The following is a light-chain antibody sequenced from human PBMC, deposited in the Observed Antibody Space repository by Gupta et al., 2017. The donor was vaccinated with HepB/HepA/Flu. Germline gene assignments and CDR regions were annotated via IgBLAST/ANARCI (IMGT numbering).Light chain of an antibody. Sequence: DIQMTQSPSSLSPSVGNRVTITCPASQSISSYLNWYQQKPGKAPKLLIYAASSLQSGVPSRFSGSGSGTDFTLTISSLQPEDFATYYCQQSYSTLGFTFGQGTRLEIK. J-gene: IGKJ5*01. CDR3: QQSYSTLGFT. CDR1: QSISSY. CDR2: AAS. V-gene: IGKV1-39*01.